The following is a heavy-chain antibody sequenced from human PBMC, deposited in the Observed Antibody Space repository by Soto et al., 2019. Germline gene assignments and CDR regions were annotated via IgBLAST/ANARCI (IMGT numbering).Heavy chain of an antibody. Sequence: QVQLVQSGAEVKKPGSSVKVSCKASGGTFSSYAISWVRQAPGQGLEWMGGIIPIFGTANYAQKFQGRVTNSGDKSTSPGYMGLSSLRSEDTAVYYCASAGGIDSPIDYWGQGTLVTVSS. CDR3: ASAGGIDSPIDY. V-gene: IGHV1-69*06. D-gene: IGHD3-16*01. J-gene: IGHJ4*02. CDR1: GGTFSSYA. CDR2: IIPIFGTA.